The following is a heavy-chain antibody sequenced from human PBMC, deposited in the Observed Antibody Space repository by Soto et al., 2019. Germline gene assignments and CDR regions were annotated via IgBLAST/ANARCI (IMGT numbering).Heavy chain of an antibody. J-gene: IGHJ4*02. D-gene: IGHD1-1*01. CDR3: ARGRYGDY. CDR1: GYTFTSYG. CDR2: ISANNGNT. V-gene: IGHV1-18*01. Sequence: QVHLVQSGAEVKKPGASVKVSCQASGYTFTSYGITWVRQAPGQGLEWMGWISANNGNTDYAQKLQGRVIVTRDTSTSTAYMELMSLISDDTDVYYCARGRYGDYWGQGALVTVSS.